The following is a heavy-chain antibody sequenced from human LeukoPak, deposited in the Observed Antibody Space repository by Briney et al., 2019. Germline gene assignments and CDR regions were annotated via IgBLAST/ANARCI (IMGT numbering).Heavy chain of an antibody. CDR1: GFLFKLLA. CDR2: IGGTNEET. D-gene: IGHD3-3*01. J-gene: IGHJ4*02. Sequence: PGGSLRLSCVGSGFLFKLLAVGWVRQAPGKGLEWVSVIGGTNEETDYADSVRGHFTISRDNSGDTLYLQMNSLRPEDTAVYFCAKEFTIFGGPAYFDYWGQGTLVTVSS. V-gene: IGHV3-23*01. CDR3: AKEFTIFGGPAYFDY.